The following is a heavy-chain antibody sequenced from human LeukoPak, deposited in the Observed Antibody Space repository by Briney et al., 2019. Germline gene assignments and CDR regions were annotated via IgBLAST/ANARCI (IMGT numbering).Heavy chain of an antibody. Sequence: GGSLRLSCAASGFTFSSYSMNWVRQAPGKGLEWISYIGISGGNTKYADSVKGRFTISGDKAKNSVYLQMNSLRVEDTAVYYCARDTKNAFDNWGQGTLVTVSS. D-gene: IGHD1-1*01. CDR2: IGISGGNT. CDR1: GFTFSSYS. J-gene: IGHJ4*02. CDR3: ARDTKNAFDN. V-gene: IGHV3-48*01.